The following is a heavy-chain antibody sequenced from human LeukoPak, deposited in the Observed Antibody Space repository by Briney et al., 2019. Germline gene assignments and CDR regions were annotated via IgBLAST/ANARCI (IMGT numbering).Heavy chain of an antibody. Sequence: GRALRLSCVASVFTFSIYGMHWVRQAQGKGLECVSVIWYDGSNKYYADSVKGRFTISRDNSKNTLYLEMNSLRAEDMAVYYCAKDRGRRRYDAVDYWGQGTQVTVSS. J-gene: IGHJ4*02. D-gene: IGHD5-12*01. CDR3: AKDRGRRRYDAVDY. CDR1: VFTFSIYG. CDR2: IWYDGSNK. V-gene: IGHV3-33*06.